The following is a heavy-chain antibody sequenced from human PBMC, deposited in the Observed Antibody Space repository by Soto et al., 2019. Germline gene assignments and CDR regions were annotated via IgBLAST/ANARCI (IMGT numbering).Heavy chain of an antibody. CDR1: GGSFSGYY. J-gene: IGHJ4*02. Sequence: PSDTLSLTCAVYGGSFSGYYWSWIRQPPGKGLEWIGEINHSGSTNYNPSLKSRVTISVDTSKNQFSLKLSSVTAADTAVYYCARKFGRWNYFPAFDYWGQGTLVTVSS. CDR3: ARKFGRWNYFPAFDY. CDR2: INHSGST. V-gene: IGHV4-34*01. D-gene: IGHD1-7*01.